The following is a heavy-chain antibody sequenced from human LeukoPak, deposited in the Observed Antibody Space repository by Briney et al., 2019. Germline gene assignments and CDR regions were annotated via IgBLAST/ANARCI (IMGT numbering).Heavy chain of an antibody. CDR3: ARVNLLGYCTNDVCPGGGLPFDY. Sequence: SETLSLTCAVYGGSFSGYHWTWIRQSPGKGLEWIGEIDHSESTNYSPSLNNRVTISLDTSKNQFSLKLSSVTDADTAAYFCARVNLLGYCTNDVCPGGGLPFDYWGQGTLVTVSS. D-gene: IGHD2-8*01. CDR2: IDHSEST. V-gene: IGHV4-34*01. J-gene: IGHJ4*02. CDR1: GGSFSGYH.